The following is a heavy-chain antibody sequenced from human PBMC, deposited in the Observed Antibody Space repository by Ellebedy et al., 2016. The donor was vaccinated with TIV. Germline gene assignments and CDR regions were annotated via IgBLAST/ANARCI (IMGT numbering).Heavy chain of an antibody. CDR2: IRQDGSDK. J-gene: IGHJ3*01. CDR3: VTDGRYCDHLSPTHAFVV. V-gene: IGHV3-7*01. Sequence: GGSLRLSCVASGFTFRSYWMSWVRQAPGRGLEWVANIRQDGSDKYHVGSVRGRFTISRDNANNALYLQMNSLRAEDTAVYYCVTDGRYCDHLSPTHAFVVWGQGTMVTVSS. CDR1: GFTFRSYW. D-gene: IGHD1-26*01.